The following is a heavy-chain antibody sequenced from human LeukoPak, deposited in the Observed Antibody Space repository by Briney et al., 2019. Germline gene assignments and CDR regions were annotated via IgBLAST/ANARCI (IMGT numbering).Heavy chain of an antibody. CDR3: ARDDIVVVTAVNAFDI. Sequence: GGSLRLSCAASGFTFSSYSMNWVRQAPGKGLEWVSSISSSSSYIYYADSVKGRFTISRDNAKNSLYLQMNSLRAEDTAVYYCARDDIVVVTAVNAFDIWGQGTMVTVSS. J-gene: IGHJ3*02. D-gene: IGHD2-21*02. CDR1: GFTFSSYS. CDR2: ISSSSSYI. V-gene: IGHV3-21*01.